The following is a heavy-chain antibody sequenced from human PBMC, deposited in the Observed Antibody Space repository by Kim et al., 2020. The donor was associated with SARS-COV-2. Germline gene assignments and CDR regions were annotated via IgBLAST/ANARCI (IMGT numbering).Heavy chain of an antibody. CDR1: RFIISSYW. CDR3: ARIRSGSSYDTMDV. V-gene: IGHV3-7*01. J-gene: IGHJ6*02. Sequence: GGCLRLSCAASRFIISSYWMRWVRQDPGKGLEGVANINEDGREKYYVDSVKGRFTISRDNAKNSLYLQMNSLRAEDTGVYYCARIRSGSSYDTMDVWGQGTTVTVSS. D-gene: IGHD3-3*01. CDR2: INEDGREK.